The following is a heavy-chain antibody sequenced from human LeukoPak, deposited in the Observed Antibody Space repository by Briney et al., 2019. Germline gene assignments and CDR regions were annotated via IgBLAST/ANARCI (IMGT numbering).Heavy chain of an antibody. J-gene: IGHJ3*02. Sequence: ASVKVSRKASGYTFTSYDINWVRQATGQGLEWMGWMNPNSGNTGYAQKFQGRVTMTRNTSISTAYMELSSLRSEDTAVYYCATRIRGVPYDAFDIWGHGAMVTVSS. CDR3: ATRIRGVPYDAFDI. CDR2: MNPNSGNT. V-gene: IGHV1-8*01. D-gene: IGHD3-10*01. CDR1: GYTFTSYD.